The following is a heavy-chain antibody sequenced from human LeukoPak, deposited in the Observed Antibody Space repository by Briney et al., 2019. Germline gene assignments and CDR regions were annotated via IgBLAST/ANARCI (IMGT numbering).Heavy chain of an antibody. D-gene: IGHD5-12*01. CDR3: ARGSQARRYSGYDQTANFDP. CDR1: GGSISSCGYS. J-gene: IGHJ5*02. Sequence: PSQTLSLTCAVSGGSISSCGYSRSWIRQPPGKGLEWIGYIYHSGSTYYNPSLKSRVTISVDRSKNQFSLKLSSVTAADTAVYYCARGSQARRYSGYDQTANFDPWGQGTLVTVSS. V-gene: IGHV4-30-2*01. CDR2: IYHSGST.